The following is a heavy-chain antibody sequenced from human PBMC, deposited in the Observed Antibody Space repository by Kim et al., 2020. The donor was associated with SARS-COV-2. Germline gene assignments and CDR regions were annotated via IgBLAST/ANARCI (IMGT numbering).Heavy chain of an antibody. D-gene: IGHD6-13*01. CDR1: GYTFTSYG. V-gene: IGHV1-18*01. CDR3: ARVGAAAGRGGYYYYYYGMDV. Sequence: ASVKVSCKASGYTFTSYGISWVRQAPGQGLEWMGWISAYNGNTNYAQKLQGRVTMTTDTSTSTAYMELRSLRSDDTAVYYCARVGAAAGRGGYYYYYYGMDVWGQGTTVTVSS. CDR2: ISAYNGNT. J-gene: IGHJ6*02.